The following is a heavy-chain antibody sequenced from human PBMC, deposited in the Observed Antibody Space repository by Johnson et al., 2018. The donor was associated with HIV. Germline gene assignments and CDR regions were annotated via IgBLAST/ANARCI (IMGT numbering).Heavy chain of an antibody. J-gene: IGHJ3*02. CDR2: IYSGGST. D-gene: IGHD6-6*01. CDR3: AKDLGYSSSSRAFDI. CDR1: AFTVSSNY. V-gene: IGHV3-53*01. Sequence: VQLVESGGGLIQPGGSLRLSCAASAFTVSSNYMSWVRQAPGKRLEWVSVIYSGGSTSYADPVQGRFPISRDNSKNTLYLQMNSLRAEDTAVYYCAKDLGYSSSSRAFDIWGQGTMVTVSS.